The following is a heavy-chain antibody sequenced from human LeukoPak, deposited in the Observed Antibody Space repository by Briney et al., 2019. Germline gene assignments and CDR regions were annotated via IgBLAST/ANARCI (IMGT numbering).Heavy chain of an antibody. CDR1: GYTSTSYY. D-gene: IGHD3-22*01. Sequence: ASVKVSCKASGYTSTSYYMHWVRQAPGQGLEWMGIINPSGGSTSYAQKFQGRVTMTRDMSTSTVYMELSSLRSEDTAVYYCASRTYTYDSSGYYRRNYYFDYWGQGTLVTVFS. J-gene: IGHJ4*02. CDR2: INPSGGST. V-gene: IGHV1-46*01. CDR3: ASRTYTYDSSGYYRRNYYFDY.